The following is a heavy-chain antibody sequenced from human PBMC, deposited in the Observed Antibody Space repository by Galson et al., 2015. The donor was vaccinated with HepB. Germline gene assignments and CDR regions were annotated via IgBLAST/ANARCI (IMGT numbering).Heavy chain of an antibody. CDR2: ISAYNGNT. J-gene: IGHJ3*02. Sequence: SVKVSCKASGYTFTSYGISWVRQAPGQGLEWMGWISAYNGNTNYAQKLQGRVTMTTDTSTSTAYMELRSLRSDDTAVYYCARDYYGSGSNDAFDIWGQGTMVTVSS. D-gene: IGHD3-10*01. CDR1: GYTFTSYG. CDR3: ARDYYGSGSNDAFDI. V-gene: IGHV1-18*01.